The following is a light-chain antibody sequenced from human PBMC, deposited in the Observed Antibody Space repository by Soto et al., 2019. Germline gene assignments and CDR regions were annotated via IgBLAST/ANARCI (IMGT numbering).Light chain of an antibody. Sequence: QSVLTQPPSASGTPGQRVTISCSGSSSNLGTNYVYWYQQLPGTAPKLLIYTNSQRPSGVPDRFSGSKSGTSASLAISGLRSEDEADYYCQSYDNSLSGSWVFGGGTKVTVL. J-gene: IGLJ3*02. CDR3: QSYDNSLSGSWV. CDR2: TNS. CDR1: SSNLGTNY. V-gene: IGLV1-47*02.